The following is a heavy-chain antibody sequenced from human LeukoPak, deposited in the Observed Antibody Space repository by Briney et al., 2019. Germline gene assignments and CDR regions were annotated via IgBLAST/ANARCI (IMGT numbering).Heavy chain of an antibody. Sequence: PSETPSLTCTVSGGSISSYYWSWIRQPPGKGLEWIGYIYYSGSTNYNPSLKSRVTISVDTSKNQFSLKLSSVTAADTAVYYCARDLYPYGDYPDAFDIWGQGTMVTVSS. CDR3: ARDLYPYGDYPDAFDI. D-gene: IGHD4-17*01. V-gene: IGHV4-59*01. J-gene: IGHJ3*02. CDR2: IYYSGST. CDR1: GGSISSYY.